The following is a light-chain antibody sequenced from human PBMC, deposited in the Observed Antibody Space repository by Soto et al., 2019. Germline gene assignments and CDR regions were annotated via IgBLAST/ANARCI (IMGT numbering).Light chain of an antibody. Sequence: DIQMTQSPASLSASIGDRVIITCRASQSISNYLNWYQHKPVRAPKFLIYAASSLQSGVPSRFSGSGAGTDFTLTISSLQREDVVTYFCQQSFSSSLTFGQGTKVE. V-gene: IGKV1-39*01. CDR2: AAS. CDR1: QSISNY. J-gene: IGKJ1*01. CDR3: QQSFSSSLT.